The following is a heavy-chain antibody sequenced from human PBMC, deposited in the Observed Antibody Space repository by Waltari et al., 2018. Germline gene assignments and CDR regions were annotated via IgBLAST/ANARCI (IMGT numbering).Heavy chain of an antibody. J-gene: IGHJ4*02. V-gene: IGHV3-48*03. CDR1: GFTFSSYE. D-gene: IGHD3-22*01. CDR3: ARDGWYYDSSGYPPDY. Sequence: EVQLVESGGGLVQPGGSLRLSCAASGFTFSSYEMNWVRQAPGKGLEWVSYISSSGSTIYYADSVKCRFTISRDNAKNSLYLQMNSLRAEDTAVYYCARDGWYYDSSGYPPDYWGQGTLVTVSS. CDR2: ISSSGSTI.